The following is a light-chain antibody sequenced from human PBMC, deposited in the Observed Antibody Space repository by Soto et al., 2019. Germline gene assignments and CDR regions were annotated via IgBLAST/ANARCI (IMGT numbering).Light chain of an antibody. CDR3: QSYDTSTPVV. CDR2: EDS. V-gene: IGLV6-57*04. CDR1: SGNIASNS. J-gene: IGLJ2*01. Sequence: NFMLTQPHSVSESPGKTVTISCTRSSGNIASNSVQWYQQRPGSAPTTVIYEDSQRFSGVPDRFSGSIDASSNSASLTISGLKTEDEAVYYCQSYDTSTPVVFGGGTKVTVL.